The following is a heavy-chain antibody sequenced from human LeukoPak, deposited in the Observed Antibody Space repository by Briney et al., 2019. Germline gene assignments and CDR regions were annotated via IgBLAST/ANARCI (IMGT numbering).Heavy chain of an antibody. V-gene: IGHV3-7*01. Sequence: PGGSLRLSCAASGFSFSDFCMSWVRQAPGKGLEWVAFINHPGTEKYYVDSVEGRFTISRDNAKNSLYLQMNSLRAEDRAIYYCTRDWLDASLDYWGQGVLVTVSS. D-gene: IGHD6-19*01. CDR3: TRDWLDASLDY. CDR1: GFSFSDFC. CDR2: INHPGTEK. J-gene: IGHJ4*02.